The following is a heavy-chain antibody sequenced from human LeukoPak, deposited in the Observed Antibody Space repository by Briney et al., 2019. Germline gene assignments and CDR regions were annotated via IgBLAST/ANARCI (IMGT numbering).Heavy chain of an antibody. CDR1: GFTFSSYE. V-gene: IGHV3-48*03. D-gene: IGHD3-22*01. Sequence: GGSLRLSCAASGFTFSSYEMNWVRQAPGKGLEWVSYISSSGSTIYYADSVKGRFTISRDNAKNSLYLQMNSLRAEDTAVYYCAREGYYYDSSGYTAGAFDIWGQGTMVTVSP. J-gene: IGHJ3*02. CDR2: ISSSGSTI. CDR3: AREGYYYDSSGYTAGAFDI.